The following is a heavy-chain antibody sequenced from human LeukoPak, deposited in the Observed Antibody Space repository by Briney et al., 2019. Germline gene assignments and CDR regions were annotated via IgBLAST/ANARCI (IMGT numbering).Heavy chain of an antibody. J-gene: IGHJ1*01. Sequence: GGSLRLSCAASGFTFSSYAMSWVRQAPGKGLEWVSTISGSGGGTYYADSVKGRFTTSRDNSKNTLFLQMNSLRAEDTAVYYCAKGATVVVVTTIQYWGQGTLVTVSS. D-gene: IGHD3-22*01. CDR1: GFTFSSYA. V-gene: IGHV3-23*01. CDR3: AKGATVVVVTTIQY. CDR2: ISGSGGGT.